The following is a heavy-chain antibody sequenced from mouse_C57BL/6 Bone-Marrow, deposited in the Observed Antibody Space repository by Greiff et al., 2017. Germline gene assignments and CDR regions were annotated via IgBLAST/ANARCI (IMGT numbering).Heavy chain of an antibody. J-gene: IGHJ3*01. CDR1: GFTFSDAW. Sequence: EVKLMESGGGLVQPGGSMKLSCAASGFTFSDAWMDWVRQSPEKGLEWVAEIRNKANNHATYYAESVKGRFTISRDDSKSSVYLQMNSLRAEDTGIYYCTRKEVDGYYEAYWGQGTLVTVSA. D-gene: IGHD2-3*01. CDR3: TRKEVDGYYEAY. V-gene: IGHV6-6*01. CDR2: IRNKANNHAT.